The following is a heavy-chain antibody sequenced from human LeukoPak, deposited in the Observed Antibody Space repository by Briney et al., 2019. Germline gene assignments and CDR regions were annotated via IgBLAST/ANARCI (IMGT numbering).Heavy chain of an antibody. V-gene: IGHV1-2*02. D-gene: IGHD2-15*01. CDR1: GYTFTGYY. CDR2: INPNSGGT. J-gene: IGHJ4*02. Sequence: ASVKVSRKASGYTFTGYYMHWVRQAPGQGLEWIGWINPNSGGTNYAQKFQGRVTMTRDTSISTAYMELSRLRSDDTAVYYCASLVSGGYCSGCSCYSDDYWGQGTLVTVSS. CDR3: ASLVSGGYCSGCSCYSDDY.